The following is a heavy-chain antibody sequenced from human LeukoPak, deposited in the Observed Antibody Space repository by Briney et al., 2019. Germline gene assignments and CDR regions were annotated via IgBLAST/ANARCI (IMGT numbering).Heavy chain of an antibody. V-gene: IGHV3-48*01. J-gene: IGHJ4*02. CDR1: GFTFSSYS. Sequence: GGSLRLSCAASGFTFSSYSMNWVRQAPGKGLEWVSYISSSSSTIYYADSVMGRFTISRDNAKNSLYLQMNSLRAEDTAVYYCARRPDFDYWGQGTLVTVSS. CDR3: ARRPDFDY. CDR2: ISSSSSTI.